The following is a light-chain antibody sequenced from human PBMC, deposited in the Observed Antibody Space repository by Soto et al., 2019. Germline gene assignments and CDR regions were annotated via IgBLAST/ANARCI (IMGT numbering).Light chain of an antibody. V-gene: IGKV3-11*01. CDR2: DAS. CDR3: QLRSDWPPAWT. CDR1: QSVSSY. Sequence: IVLTQSPATLSLSPGERDTLSCRASQSVSSYLAWYQQKPGQAPRLLMYDASNRATGIPARFSGSGSGTDFTLTISSLEPEDFAVYYCQLRSDWPPAWTFGQGTKVDIK. J-gene: IGKJ1*01.